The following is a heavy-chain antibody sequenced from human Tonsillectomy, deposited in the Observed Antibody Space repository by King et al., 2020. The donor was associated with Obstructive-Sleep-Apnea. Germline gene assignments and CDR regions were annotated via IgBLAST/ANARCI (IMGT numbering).Heavy chain of an antibody. CDR3: ARTPPVFYYGRGPFWYFDL. Sequence: QLQESGPGLVKPSETLSLTCSVSGGSISGFYWTWIRQPPVKGLEWMGDIYESGSTTYNPSLTSRVTISIAPSKNHFTLTLTPVTAADTALYYCARTPPVFYYGRGPFWYFDLWGRGTLVTVSS. J-gene: IGHJ2*01. CDR1: GGSISGFY. CDR2: IYESGST. V-gene: IGHV4-59*01. D-gene: IGHD3-10*01.